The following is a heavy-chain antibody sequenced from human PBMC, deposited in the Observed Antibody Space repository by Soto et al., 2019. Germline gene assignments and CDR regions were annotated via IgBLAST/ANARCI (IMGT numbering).Heavy chain of an antibody. J-gene: IGHJ5*02. V-gene: IGHV3-15*01. CDR1: GFTFSNAW. Sequence: GVLRLSCAASGFTFSNAWMSWVRQAPGKGLEWVGRIKSKTDGGTTDYAAPVKGRFTISRDDSKNTLYLQMNSLKTEDTAVYYCTTDPGPSRFDPWGQGTLVTVSS. CDR3: TTDPGPSRFDP. CDR2: IKSKTDGGTT.